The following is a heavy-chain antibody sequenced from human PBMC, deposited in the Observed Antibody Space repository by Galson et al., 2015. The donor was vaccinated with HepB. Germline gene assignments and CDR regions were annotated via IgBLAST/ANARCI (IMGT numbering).Heavy chain of an antibody. V-gene: IGHV3-21*01. J-gene: IGHJ6*03. CDR1: GFTFSSYW. D-gene: IGHD2-15*01. Sequence: SLRLSCAASGFTFSSYWMSWVRQAPGKGLEWVSSISSSSSYIYYADSVKGRFTISRDNAKNSLYLQMNSLRAEDTAVYYCAKDVGGAATTYYSMDVWGKGTTVTVSS. CDR3: AKDVGGAATTYYSMDV. CDR2: ISSSSSYI.